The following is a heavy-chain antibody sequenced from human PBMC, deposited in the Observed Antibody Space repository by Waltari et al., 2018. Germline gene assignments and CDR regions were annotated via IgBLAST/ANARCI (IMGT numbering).Heavy chain of an antibody. CDR1: GFTFSSYS. CDR2: ISSSSSII. CDR3: ARGSSGYNQY. Sequence: EVQLVESGGGLVQPGGSLRLSCAASGFTFSSYSMNWVRQAPGKGLWWVSYISSSSSIIYYADSVKGRFTISRDNAKNSLYLQMNSLRAEDTAVYYCARGSSGYNQYWGQGTLVTVSS. D-gene: IGHD5-12*01. V-gene: IGHV3-48*04. J-gene: IGHJ4*02.